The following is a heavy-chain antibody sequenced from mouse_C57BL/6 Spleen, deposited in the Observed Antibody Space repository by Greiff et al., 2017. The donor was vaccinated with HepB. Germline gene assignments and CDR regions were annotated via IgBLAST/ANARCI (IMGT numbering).Heavy chain of an antibody. Sequence: EVMLVESGGGLVKPGGSLKLSCAASGFTFSSYAMSWVRQTPEKRLEWVATSSDGGSYTYYPDNVKGRFTISRDNAKNNLYLQMSHLKSEDTAMYYCARDHAYYSNYGDYWGQGTTLTVAS. J-gene: IGHJ2*01. CDR1: GFTFSSYA. CDR2: SSDGGSYT. CDR3: ARDHAYYSNYGDY. V-gene: IGHV5-4*01. D-gene: IGHD2-5*01.